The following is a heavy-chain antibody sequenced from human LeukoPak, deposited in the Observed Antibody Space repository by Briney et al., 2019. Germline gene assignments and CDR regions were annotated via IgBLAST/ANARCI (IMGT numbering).Heavy chain of an antibody. Sequence: GRSLRLSCAASQFTFSKHDMHWVRQAPGKGLEWVAVIAHDGSKKYCADSVKGRFTISRDNSKNTLYLQMNSLRAEDTAVYYCARQKARVIGSWGQGTLVTVSS. CDR1: QFTFSKHD. CDR2: IAHDGSKK. D-gene: IGHD3-16*02. CDR3: ARQKARVIGS. J-gene: IGHJ5*02. V-gene: IGHV3-30*03.